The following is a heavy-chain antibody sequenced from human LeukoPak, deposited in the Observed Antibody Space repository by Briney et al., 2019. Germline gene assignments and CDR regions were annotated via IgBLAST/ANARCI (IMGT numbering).Heavy chain of an antibody. CDR3: ARDPYMTTGWGIDS. D-gene: IGHD4-17*01. V-gene: IGHV3-11*01. CDR1: GFTFSDEY. Sequence: GGSLRLSCAASGFTFSDEYMNWIRQAPGKGLEWVSYISGTGDYIYYADSVKGRFTISRDNARNSLYLQMNSLRAEDTAVYYCARDPYMTTGWGIDSWGQGTLVTVSS. CDR2: ISGTGDYI. J-gene: IGHJ4*02.